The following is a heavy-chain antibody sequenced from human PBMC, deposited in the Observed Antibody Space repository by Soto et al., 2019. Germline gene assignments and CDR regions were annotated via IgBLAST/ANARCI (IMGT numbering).Heavy chain of an antibody. V-gene: IGHV1-69*12. Sequence: QVQLVQSGAEVKKPGSSVKVSCKASGGTFSSYAISWVRQAPGQGLEWMGGIIPIFGTANYAQKFQGRVTITADASTSIAYMELSILRSEDTGLPPCATDMSMVNTGSFDYWGQGTLVTVSS. D-gene: IGHD2-21*01. CDR3: ATDMSMVNTGSFDY. CDR2: IIPIFGTA. CDR1: GGTFSSYA. J-gene: IGHJ4*02.